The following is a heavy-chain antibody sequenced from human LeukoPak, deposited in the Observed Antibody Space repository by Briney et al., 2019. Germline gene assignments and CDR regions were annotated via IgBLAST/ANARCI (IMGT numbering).Heavy chain of an antibody. CDR3: ARSRWFDP. Sequence: PSETLSLTCAVYGGSFSGYYWSWIRQPPGKGLEWIGEINHSGSTNYNPSLKSRVTISVDTSKNQFSLKLSSVTAADTAVYYCARSRWFDPWGQGTLVTASS. V-gene: IGHV4-34*01. CDR2: INHSGST. CDR1: GGSFSGYY. J-gene: IGHJ5*02.